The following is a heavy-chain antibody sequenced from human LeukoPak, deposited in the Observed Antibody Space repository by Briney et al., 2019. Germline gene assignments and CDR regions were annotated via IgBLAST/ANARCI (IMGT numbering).Heavy chain of an antibody. CDR3: VGRSGGSCSDFDY. Sequence: GGSLRLSCLASGLTFSNFWMTWLRQAPGKGLEWVANIKQDGSETYYSDSVRGRFTISRDNAKHSMYLQMNSLRAEDTALYYCVGRSGGSCSDFDYWGRGTLVTVSS. CDR1: GLTFSNFW. D-gene: IGHD2-15*01. J-gene: IGHJ4*02. CDR2: IKQDGSET. V-gene: IGHV3-7*01.